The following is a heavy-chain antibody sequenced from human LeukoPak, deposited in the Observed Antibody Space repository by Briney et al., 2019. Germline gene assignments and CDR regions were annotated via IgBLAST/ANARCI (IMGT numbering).Heavy chain of an antibody. CDR2: ISGNGEST. D-gene: IGHD2-2*01. CDR3: ARSVVVPAATPLGYYYGMDV. V-gene: IGHV3-23*01. Sequence: PGGSLRLSCAASGFTFSSYAMSWVRQAPGKGLEWVSVISGNGESTYYADSVKGRVTISRDNSKNTLYLQMNSLRAEDTAVYYCARSVVVPAATPLGYYYGMDVWGQGTTVTVSS. CDR1: GFTFSSYA. J-gene: IGHJ6*02.